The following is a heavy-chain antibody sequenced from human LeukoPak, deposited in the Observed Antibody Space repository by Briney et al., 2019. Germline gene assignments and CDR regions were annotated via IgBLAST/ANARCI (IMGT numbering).Heavy chain of an antibody. CDR2: AGWAGGTT. V-gene: IGHV3-43*01. J-gene: IGHJ4*02. CDR1: GFNFDRYT. D-gene: IGHD3-10*02. Sequence: GGSLRLSCATSGFNFDRYTIHWVRQAPGKGLEWVSLAGWAGGTTFYSDSVRGRSTISRDSGRKSVYLQMNSLTTDDTAFYFCAKELDTMFFDYRGQGALVTVSS. CDR3: AKELDTMFFDY.